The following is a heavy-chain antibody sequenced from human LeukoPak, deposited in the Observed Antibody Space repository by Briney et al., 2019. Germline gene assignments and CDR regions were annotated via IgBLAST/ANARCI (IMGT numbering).Heavy chain of an antibody. D-gene: IGHD4-17*01. CDR2: IRGKAYGGTT. V-gene: IGHV3-49*04. Sequence: GRSLRLSCTASGFTFGVYSMTWVRQAPGKGLEWVGFIRGKAYGGTTEYAASAKGRFTISRDDSKSVAHLQMNSLKTEDTAVYYCTTHGVSFYFNYWGQGALVTVSS. CDR1: GFTFGVYS. J-gene: IGHJ4*02. CDR3: TTHGVSFYFNY.